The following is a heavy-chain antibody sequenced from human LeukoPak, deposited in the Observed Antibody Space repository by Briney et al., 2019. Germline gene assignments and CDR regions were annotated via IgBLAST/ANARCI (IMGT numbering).Heavy chain of an antibody. Sequence: GGSLRLSCAASGFTFSDYYMSWIRQAPGKGLEWVSYISSSGSTIYYADSVKGRFTISRDNAKNSLYLQMNTLRAEDTAVYSCARGADGVSSNSRGWFDPWGQGTLVTVSS. J-gene: IGHJ5*02. CDR1: GFTFSDYY. CDR3: ARGADGVSSNSRGWFDP. V-gene: IGHV3-11*04. D-gene: IGHD2-15*01. CDR2: ISSSGSTI.